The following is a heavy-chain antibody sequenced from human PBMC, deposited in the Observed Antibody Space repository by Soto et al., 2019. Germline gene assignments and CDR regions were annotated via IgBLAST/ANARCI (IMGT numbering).Heavy chain of an antibody. D-gene: IGHD2-15*01. CDR2: IYHSGST. CDR1: GRAIRSINW. CDR3: ARGDCSGGSCYSVDI. V-gene: IGHV4-4*02. J-gene: IGHJ3*02. Sequence: PSDTLSLTCAASGRAIRSINWWSWVRQPPGKGLEWIGEIYHSGSTNYNPSLKSRVTISVDKSKNQFSLKLSSVTAADTAVYYCARGDCSGGSCYSVDIWGQGT.